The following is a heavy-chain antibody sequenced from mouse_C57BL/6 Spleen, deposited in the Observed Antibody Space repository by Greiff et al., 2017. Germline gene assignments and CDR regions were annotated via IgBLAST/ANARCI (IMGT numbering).Heavy chain of an antibody. V-gene: IGHV3-6*01. D-gene: IGHD1-1*01. Sequence: EVKLEESGPGLVKPSQSLSLTCSVTGYSITSGYYWNWIRQFPGNKLEWMGYISYDGSNNYNPSLKNRISITRDTSKNQFFLKLNSVTTEDTATYYCARGATTVVTHYAMDYWGQGTSVTVSS. CDR3: ARGATTVVTHYAMDY. J-gene: IGHJ4*01. CDR1: GYSITSGYY. CDR2: ISYDGSN.